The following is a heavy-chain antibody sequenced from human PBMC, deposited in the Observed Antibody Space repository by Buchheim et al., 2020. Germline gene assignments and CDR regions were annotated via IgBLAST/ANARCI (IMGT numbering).Heavy chain of an antibody. CDR3: AKRRGTPGTSFDY. CDR1: EFTFSNYA. J-gene: IGHJ4*02. D-gene: IGHD3-10*01. Sequence: EVQFLESGGGLVQPGGSLRLSCTAFEFTFSNYAMNWVHQAPGKGLEWVSAISDGGTRTFYADSVKGRFTISRDNSKNTVSLQMNGLRGEDTAVYYCAKRRGTPGTSFDYWGQGTL. CDR2: ISDGGTRT. V-gene: IGHV3-23*01.